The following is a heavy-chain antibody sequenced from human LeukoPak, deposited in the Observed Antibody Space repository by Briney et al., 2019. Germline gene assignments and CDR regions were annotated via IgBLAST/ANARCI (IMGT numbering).Heavy chain of an antibody. Sequence: GASVKVSCKASGYTFTSYYMHWVRQAPGQGLEWMGIINPSGGSTSYAQKFQGRVTITADKSTSTAYMELSSLRSEDTAVYYCARSPLGRYDWLHNWFDPWGQGTLVTVSS. CDR3: ARSPLGRYDWLHNWFDP. J-gene: IGHJ5*02. CDR1: GYTFTSYY. CDR2: INPSGGST. D-gene: IGHD3-9*01. V-gene: IGHV1-46*01.